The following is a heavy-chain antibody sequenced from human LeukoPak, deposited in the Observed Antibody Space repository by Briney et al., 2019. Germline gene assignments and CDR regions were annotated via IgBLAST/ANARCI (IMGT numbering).Heavy chain of an antibody. CDR1: GYTFTSYY. V-gene: IGHV1-46*03. D-gene: IGHD2-15*01. CDR2: INPSGGST. Sequence: ASVKVSCKASGYTFTSYYMHWVRQAPGQGLEWMGIINPSGGSTSYAQKFQGRVTMTRDTSTGTVCMELSSLRSEDTAVYYCARDRRSVRYSGAFDIWGQGTMVTVSS. CDR3: ARDRRSVRYSGAFDI. J-gene: IGHJ3*02.